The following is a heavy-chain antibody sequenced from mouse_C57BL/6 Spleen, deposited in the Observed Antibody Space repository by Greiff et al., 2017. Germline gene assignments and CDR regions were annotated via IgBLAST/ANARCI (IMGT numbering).Heavy chain of an antibody. D-gene: IGHD2-1*01. CDR2: IHPNSGST. V-gene: IGHV1-64*01. J-gene: IGHJ1*03. CDR1: GYTFTSYW. Sequence: QVQLQQPGAELVKPGASVKLSCKASGYTFTSYWMHWVKQRPGQGLEWIGMIHPNSGSTNYNEKFKSKATLPVDKSSSTAYMQLSSLTSEDSAVYYCARGDLLLYFDVWGTGTTVTVSS. CDR3: ARGDLLLYFDV.